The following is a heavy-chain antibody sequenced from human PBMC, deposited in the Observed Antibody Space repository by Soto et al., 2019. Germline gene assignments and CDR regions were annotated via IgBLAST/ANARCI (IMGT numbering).Heavy chain of an antibody. CDR3: ARDSGSSPSYGMDV. CDR2: INHSGST. V-gene: IGHV4-34*01. Sequence: PSETLSLTCAVYGGSFSGYYWSWIRQPPGKGLEWIGEINHSGSTNYNPSLKSRVTISVDTSKNQFSLKLSSVTAADTAVYYCARDSGSSPSYGMDVWGQGTTVTVS. J-gene: IGHJ6*02. CDR1: GGSFSGYY. D-gene: IGHD3-10*01.